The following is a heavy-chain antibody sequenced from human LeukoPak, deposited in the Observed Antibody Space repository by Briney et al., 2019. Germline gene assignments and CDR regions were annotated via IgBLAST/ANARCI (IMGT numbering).Heavy chain of an antibody. CDR3: ARGGVNYKIAGP. V-gene: IGHV4-59*01. CDR2: IYYSGST. CDR1: GGSITSYY. D-gene: IGHD3-10*01. J-gene: IGHJ5*02. Sequence: SETLSLTCTVSGGSITSYYWSWIRQPPGKGLEWIGYIYYSGSTNYNPSLKSRVTVSVDTSKNQFSLKLSSVTAADTAVYYCARGGVNYKIAGPWGQGALVTVSS.